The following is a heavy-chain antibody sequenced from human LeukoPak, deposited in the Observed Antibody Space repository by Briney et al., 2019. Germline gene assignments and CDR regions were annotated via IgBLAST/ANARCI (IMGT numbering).Heavy chain of an antibody. V-gene: IGHV1-18*04. CDR3: ARDGPRITMVRGEAPDY. CDR1: GYTFTSYG. Sequence: ASVKVSCKASGYTFTSYGISWVRQAPGQGLEWMGWISVYNGNTNYAQKLQGRVTMTTDTSTSTAYMELRSLRSDDTAVYYCARDGPRITMVRGEAPDYWGQGTLVTVSS. D-gene: IGHD3-10*01. J-gene: IGHJ4*02. CDR2: ISVYNGNT.